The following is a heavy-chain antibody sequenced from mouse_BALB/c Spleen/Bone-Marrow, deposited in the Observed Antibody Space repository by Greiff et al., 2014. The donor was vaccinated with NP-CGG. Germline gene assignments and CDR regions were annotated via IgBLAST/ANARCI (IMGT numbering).Heavy chain of an antibody. CDR3: ARGRHRYLFAY. CDR1: GYSITSGYY. D-gene: IGHD2-14*01. V-gene: IGHV3-6*02. CDR2: ISYDGSN. Sequence: EVKLVESGPGLVKPSQSLSLTCSVTGYSITSGYYWNWIRQFPGNKLEWMGYISYDGSNNYNPSLKNRISITRDTSKNQFFLKLNSVTTEDTATYYCARGRHRYLFAYWGQGTLVTVSA. J-gene: IGHJ3*01.